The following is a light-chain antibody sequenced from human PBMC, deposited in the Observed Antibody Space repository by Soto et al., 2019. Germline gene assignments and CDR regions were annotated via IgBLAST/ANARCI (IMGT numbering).Light chain of an antibody. V-gene: IGKV1-5*03. CDR3: QHYNSYWT. CDR2: KAS. J-gene: IGKJ1*01. CDR1: QTISSW. Sequence: DIPMTQSPSTLSGSVGDRVTIPCRASQTISSWLAWYQQKPGKAPKLLIYKASTLKSGVPSRFSGSGSGTEFTLTISSLQPDDFATYYCQHYNSYWTFGQGTKVDIK.